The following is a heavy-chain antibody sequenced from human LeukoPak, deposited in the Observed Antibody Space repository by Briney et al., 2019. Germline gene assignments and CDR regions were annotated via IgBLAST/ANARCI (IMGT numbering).Heavy chain of an antibody. CDR2: MNPTSGDT. Sequence: ASVKVSCKAPGYTFTSYDISWVRQATGQGLEWMGWMNPTSGDTEYAQKFQGRITMTMSTSISTAYMELTSLRSEDTAVYYCARGHNYYGMDVWGQGTTVTVTS. CDR3: ARGHNYYGMDV. CDR1: GYTFTSYD. J-gene: IGHJ6*02. V-gene: IGHV1-8*01.